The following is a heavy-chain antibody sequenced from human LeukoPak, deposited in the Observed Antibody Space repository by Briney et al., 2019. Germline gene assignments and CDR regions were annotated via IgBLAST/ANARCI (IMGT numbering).Heavy chain of an antibody. D-gene: IGHD3-10*01. V-gene: IGHV4-39*01. J-gene: IGHJ5*02. Sequence: PSETLSLTCTVSGGSLSSSIYYWGWIRQPPGKGLVGIGSIYYRGSTYYNPSRKSRVTISVDTSKNQSSLKLSSLTAADTAVYDSARHDLQLLWFGELSSWFDPCGEAPLVTVSS. CDR3: ARHDLQLLWFGELSSWFDP. CDR1: GGSLSSSIYY. CDR2: IYYRGST.